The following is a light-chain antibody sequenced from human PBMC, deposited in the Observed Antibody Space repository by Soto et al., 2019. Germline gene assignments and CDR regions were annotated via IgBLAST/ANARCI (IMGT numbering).Light chain of an antibody. CDR2: EVS. V-gene: IGLV2-8*01. CDR1: SSDVGGYNY. J-gene: IGLJ2*01. CDR3: TSYSGSSNNLV. Sequence: QSALTQPPSASGSPGQSVTISCIGTSSDVGGYNYVSWYQQHPGKVPKLLIYEVSKRPSGVPDRFSGSKSGNTASLTVSGLQAEDEADFYCTSYSGSSNNLVFGGGTKLTVL.